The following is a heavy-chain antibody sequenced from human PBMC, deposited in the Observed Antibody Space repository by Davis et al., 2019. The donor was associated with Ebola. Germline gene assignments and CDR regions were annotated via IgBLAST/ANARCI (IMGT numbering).Heavy chain of an antibody. J-gene: IGHJ6*02. V-gene: IGHV4-34*01. CDR2: INHSGST. D-gene: IGHD6-13*01. CDR1: GGSFSGYY. Sequence: SETLSLTCAVYGGSFSGYYWSWIRQPPGKGLEWIGEINHSGSTNYNPSLKRRVTISVDTSKNQFSLKLSSVTAADTAVYYCARLRIAAAGRYYYYYGMDVWGQGTTVTVSS. CDR3: ARLRIAAAGRYYYYYGMDV.